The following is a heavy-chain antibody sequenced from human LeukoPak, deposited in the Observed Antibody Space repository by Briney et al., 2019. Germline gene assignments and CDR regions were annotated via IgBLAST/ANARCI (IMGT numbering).Heavy chain of an antibody. CDR3: ARGSDSSGWYHY. J-gene: IGHJ4*02. Sequence: VASVKVSCKASGGTFSSYTISWVRQAPGQGLEWMGRIILILGIANYAQKFQGRVTITADKSTSTAYMELSSLRSEDTAVYYCARGSDSSGWYHYWGQGTLVTVSS. V-gene: IGHV1-69*02. D-gene: IGHD6-19*01. CDR1: GGTFSSYT. CDR2: IILILGIA.